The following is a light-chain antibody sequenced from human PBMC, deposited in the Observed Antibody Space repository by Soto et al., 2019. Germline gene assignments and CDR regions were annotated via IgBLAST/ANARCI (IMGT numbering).Light chain of an antibody. CDR1: QSISSE. Sequence: EIVMTQSPATLSVSPGERATLSCRASQSISSELAWYQQRPGQPPRLLIYGASTRATGVPDRFTGSGSGSDFSLPISGLQSEDSAVYYCQQGHNWPLTFGQGTRLEI. J-gene: IGKJ2*01. CDR3: QQGHNWPLT. CDR2: GAS. V-gene: IGKV3-15*01.